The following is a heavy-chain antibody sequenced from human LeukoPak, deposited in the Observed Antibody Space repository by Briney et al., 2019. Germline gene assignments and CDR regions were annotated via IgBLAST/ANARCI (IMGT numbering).Heavy chain of an antibody. J-gene: IGHJ4*02. CDR3: ASFDKYYYDSSGYYRLDY. V-gene: IGHV4-39*07. Sequence: SETLSLTCTVSGGSISSSSYYWGWIRQPPGKGLEWIGSIYYSGSTNYNPSLKSRVTISVDTSKNQFSLKLSSVTAADTAVYYCASFDKYYYDSSGYYRLDYWGQGTLVTVSS. D-gene: IGHD3-22*01. CDR1: GGSISSSSYY. CDR2: IYYSGST.